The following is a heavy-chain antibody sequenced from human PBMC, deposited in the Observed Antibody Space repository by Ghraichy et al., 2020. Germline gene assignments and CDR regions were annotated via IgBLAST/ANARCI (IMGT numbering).Heavy chain of an antibody. CDR2: IYHSGST. J-gene: IGHJ5*02. CDR3: ARGKIAAALRWFDP. Sequence: SETLSLTCAVSGGSISSGGYSWSWIRQPPGKGLEWIGYIYHSGSTYYNPSLKSRVTISVDRSKNQFSLKLSSVTAADTAVYYCARGKIAAALRWFDPWGQGTLVTVSS. CDR1: GGSISSGGYS. D-gene: IGHD6-13*01. V-gene: IGHV4-30-2*01.